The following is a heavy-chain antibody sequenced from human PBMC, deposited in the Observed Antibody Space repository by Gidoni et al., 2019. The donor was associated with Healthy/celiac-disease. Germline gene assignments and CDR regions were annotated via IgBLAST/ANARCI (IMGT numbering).Heavy chain of an antibody. CDR2: INHSGSP. CDR3: ARGREASGDFGY. V-gene: IGHV4-34*01. J-gene: IGHJ4*02. Sequence: QVQLQQWGAGLLKPSETLSLTCAVYGGSFSGYYWSWIRKPPGKGLEWIGEINHSGSPNYNPSLKSRVTISVDTSKNQFSLKLSSVTAAETAVYYCARGREASGDFGYWGQGTLVTVSS. CDR1: GGSFSGYY. D-gene: IGHD1-26*01.